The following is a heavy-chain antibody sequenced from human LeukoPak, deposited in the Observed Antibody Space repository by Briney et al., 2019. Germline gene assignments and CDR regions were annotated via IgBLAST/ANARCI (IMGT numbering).Heavy chain of an antibody. CDR3: ARRRDWNDVLES. Sequence: PSETLFLTCAVYGESFSDYYWSGIRQPPEKGLEWIGQISHDGNTNYNPSLKSRVTLSTDTSKNQFSLRLTSVTTADTAIYYCARRRDWNDVLESWGQGTPVTDSS. CDR2: ISHDGNT. V-gene: IGHV4-34*01. J-gene: IGHJ4*02. CDR1: GESFSDYY. D-gene: IGHD1-1*01.